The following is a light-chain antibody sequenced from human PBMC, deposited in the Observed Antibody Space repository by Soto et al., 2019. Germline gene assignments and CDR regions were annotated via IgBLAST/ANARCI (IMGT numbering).Light chain of an antibody. J-gene: IGKJ1*01. V-gene: IGKV3-15*01. CDR3: QQYNDWPRT. CDR2: GAS. Sequence: EIVMTQSPATLSVSPGERVTLSCRASQSISTNLAWYQQKPGQAPRLLIYGASTRATGIPARFSGSGSGTEFTVPISSLLSEDFAVYSCQQYNDWPRTFGHGTKVEI. CDR1: QSISTN.